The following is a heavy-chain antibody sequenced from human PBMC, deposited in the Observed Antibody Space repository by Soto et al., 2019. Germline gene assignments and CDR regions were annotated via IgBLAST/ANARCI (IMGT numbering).Heavy chain of an antibody. CDR1: GFTFSSYG. D-gene: IGHD4-17*01. V-gene: IGHV3-33*01. J-gene: IGHJ6*02. CDR2: IWYDGSNK. CDR3: ARDPSTVPTYYYYGMDV. Sequence: GGSLRLSCAASGFTFSSYGMHWVRQAPGKGLEWVAVIWYDGSNKYYADSVKGRFTISRDNSKNTLYLQMNSLRAEDTAVYYCARDPSTVPTYYYYGMDVWGQGTKVTVSS.